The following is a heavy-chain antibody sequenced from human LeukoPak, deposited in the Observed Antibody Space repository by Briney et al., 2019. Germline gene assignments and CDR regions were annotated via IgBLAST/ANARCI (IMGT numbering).Heavy chain of an antibody. CDR1: GFSGFIFSSYS. J-gene: IGHJ5*01. Sequence: GGSLRLSCAASGFSGFIFSSYSMNWVRQAPGKGPEWVSSISSSNGFIYYAESMKGRFTISRDNAKNSLYLQMNSLRAEDTAVYYCARIGHDLYQTFDSWGHGTLITVSS. CDR2: ISSSNGFI. CDR3: ARIGHDLYQTFDS. D-gene: IGHD2-2*01. V-gene: IGHV3-21*01.